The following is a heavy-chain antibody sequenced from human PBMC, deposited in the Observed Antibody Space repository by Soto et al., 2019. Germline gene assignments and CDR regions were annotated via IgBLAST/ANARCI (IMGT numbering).Heavy chain of an antibody. CDR2: IYYSGST. V-gene: IGHV4-31*03. CDR1: GGSISSGGYY. J-gene: IGHJ5*02. CDR3: ARGRLTTSGAPAYNWFDP. Sequence: QVQLQESGPGLVKTSPTLSLTCTVSGGSISSGGYYWSWIRQHPGKGLEWIGYIYYSGSTYYNPSLKSRVTISVDTSKNQFSLKLSSVTAADTAVYYCARGRLTTSGAPAYNWFDPWGQGTLVTVSS. D-gene: IGHD4-4*01.